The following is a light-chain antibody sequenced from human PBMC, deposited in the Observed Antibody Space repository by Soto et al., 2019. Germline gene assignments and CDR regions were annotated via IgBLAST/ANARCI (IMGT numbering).Light chain of an antibody. J-gene: IGKJ3*01. CDR1: QSVLYSSNNKNY. V-gene: IGKV4-1*01. CDR2: WAS. CDR3: QQYYSTVLFT. Sequence: DIVMTRSPDSLAVSLGERATINCKSSQSVLYSSNNKNYLAWYQQKAGQPPKLLIYWASTRESGVPDRFSGSGSGTDFTLTISSLQAEDVAVYYCQQYYSTVLFTFGPGTKVDIK.